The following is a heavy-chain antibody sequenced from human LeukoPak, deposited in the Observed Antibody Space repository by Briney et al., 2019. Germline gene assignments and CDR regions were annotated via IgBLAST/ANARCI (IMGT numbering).Heavy chain of an antibody. V-gene: IGHV3-53*01. CDR1: GFTASSNY. J-gene: IGHJ6*02. CDR3: AGCTYYDFWSGYPQILDV. Sequence: GGSLRLSCAASGFTASSNYMSWVRQAPGKGLEWVSVIYSGGSTYYADSVKGRFTISRDNSKNTLYLQMNSLRAEDTAVYYCAGCTYYDFWSGYPQILDVWGQGTTVTVSS. CDR2: IYSGGST. D-gene: IGHD3-3*01.